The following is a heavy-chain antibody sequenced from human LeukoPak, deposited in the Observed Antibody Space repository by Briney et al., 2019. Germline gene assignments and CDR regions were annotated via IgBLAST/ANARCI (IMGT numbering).Heavy chain of an antibody. D-gene: IGHD3-3*01. CDR2: ISSSSTTI. Sequence: GGSLRLSCSASGFTFSSYSMNWVRQAPGKGLEWVSYISSSSTTIYYADSVKGRFTISRDNARNSLYLQMNSLRVADTAVYYCARGPYKDFWSGYSDYWGQGTLVTVSS. V-gene: IGHV3-48*01. CDR1: GFTFSSYS. J-gene: IGHJ4*02. CDR3: ARGPYKDFWSGYSDY.